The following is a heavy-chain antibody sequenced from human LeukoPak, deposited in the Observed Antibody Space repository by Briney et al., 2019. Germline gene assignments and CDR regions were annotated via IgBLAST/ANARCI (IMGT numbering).Heavy chain of an antibody. CDR3: AKALNTYYYDSSGYYYRRGYYFDY. J-gene: IGHJ4*02. V-gene: IGHV4-31*03. CDR2: IYYSGST. Sequence: PSETLSLTCTVSGGSISSGGYSWSWIRQHPGKGLEWIGYIYYSGSTYYNPSLKSRVTISVDTSKNQFSLKLSSVTAADTAVYYCAKALNTYYYDSSGYYYRRGYYFDYWGQGTLVTVSS. D-gene: IGHD3-22*01. CDR1: GGSISSGGYS.